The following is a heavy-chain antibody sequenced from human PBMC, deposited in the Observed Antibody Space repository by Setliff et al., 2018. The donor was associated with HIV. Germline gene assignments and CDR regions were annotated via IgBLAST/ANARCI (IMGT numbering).Heavy chain of an antibody. D-gene: IGHD5-18*01. Sequence: SETLSLTCSLSGGSISSGGYYWTWIRQHPRKGLECLGYMSYSERTYYKPSLRSRLMFSVDASKTKFSLRMKSVTAADTAVYYCAREGKTALVTKYFDYWGQGTLVTVSS. CDR3: AREGKTALVTKYFDY. V-gene: IGHV4-31*03. CDR1: GGSISSGGYY. CDR2: MSYSERT. J-gene: IGHJ4*02.